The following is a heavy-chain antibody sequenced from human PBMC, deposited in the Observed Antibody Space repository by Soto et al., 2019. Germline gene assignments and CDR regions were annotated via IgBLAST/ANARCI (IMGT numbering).Heavy chain of an antibody. J-gene: IGHJ4*02. Sequence: PSETLSLTCTVSGCSISSYYWSWIRQPPGKGLEWIGYIYYSGSTNYNPSLKSRVTISVDTSKNQFSLKLSSVTAADTAVYYCARESCSGGSCYDGWGQGTLVTVSS. CDR3: ARESCSGGSCYDG. V-gene: IGHV4-59*01. D-gene: IGHD2-15*01. CDR1: GCSISSYY. CDR2: IYYSGST.